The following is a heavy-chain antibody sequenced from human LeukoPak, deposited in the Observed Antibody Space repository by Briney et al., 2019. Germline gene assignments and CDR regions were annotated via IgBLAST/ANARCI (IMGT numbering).Heavy chain of an antibody. D-gene: IGHD2-2*01. CDR2: ISYDGSNK. V-gene: IGHV3-30-3*01. J-gene: IGHJ5*02. CDR1: GFTFSSYA. Sequence: GRSLRLSCAASGFTFSSYAMHWVRQAPGKGLEWVAVISYDGSNKYYADSVKGRFTISRDNSKNTLYLQMNSLRAEDTAVYYCARESCSSTSCASPFDPWGQGTLVTVSS. CDR3: ARESCSSTSCASPFDP.